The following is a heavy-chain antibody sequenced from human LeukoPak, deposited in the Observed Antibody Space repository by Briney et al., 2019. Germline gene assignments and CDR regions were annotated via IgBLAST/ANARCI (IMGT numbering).Heavy chain of an antibody. D-gene: IGHD6-13*01. J-gene: IGHJ4*01. CDR1: GFTFSSYW. CDR2: IKQDGSEK. V-gene: IGHV3-7*01. CDR3: ARDGLDGYSSSWSPETFYC. Sequence: PGGSLRLSCAASGFTFSSYWMSWVRQAPGKGLEWVANIKQDGSEKYYVDSVKGRFTISRDNAKNSLYLQMNSLRAEDTAVYYCARDGLDGYSSSWSPETFYCWGRGPPVTVS.